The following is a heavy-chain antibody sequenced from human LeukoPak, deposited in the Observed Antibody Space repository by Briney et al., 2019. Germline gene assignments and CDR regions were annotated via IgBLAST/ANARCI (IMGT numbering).Heavy chain of an antibody. D-gene: IGHD2-15*01. V-gene: IGHV1-58*02. CDR1: GFTFTSSA. Sequence: SVKVSCMASGFTFTSSAMQWVRQARGQRLEWIGWIVVGSGNTNYAQKFQERVTITRDMSTSTAYMELSSLRSEDTAVYYWAASSRAILSVGSRYYMDVWGKGTTVTVSS. CDR2: IVVGSGNT. CDR3: AASSRAILSVGSRYYMDV. J-gene: IGHJ6*03.